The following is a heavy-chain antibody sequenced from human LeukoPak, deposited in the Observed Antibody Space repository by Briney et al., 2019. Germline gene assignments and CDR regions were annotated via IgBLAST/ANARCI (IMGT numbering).Heavy chain of an antibody. CDR3: ARDGHTYYYDSSGYSIGGMDV. CDR1: GYTFTSYG. Sequence: ASVKVSCKASGYTFTSYGISWVRQAPGQGLEWMGWISAYNGNTNYAQKLQGRVTMTTDTSTSTAYMELRSLRSDDTAVYYCARDGHTYYYDSSGYSIGGMDVWGQGTTVTVSS. CDR2: ISAYNGNT. V-gene: IGHV1-18*01. J-gene: IGHJ6*02. D-gene: IGHD3-22*01.